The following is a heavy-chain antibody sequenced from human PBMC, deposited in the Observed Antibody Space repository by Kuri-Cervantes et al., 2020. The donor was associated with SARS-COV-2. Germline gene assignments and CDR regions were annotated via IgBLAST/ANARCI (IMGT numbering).Heavy chain of an antibody. J-gene: IGHJ6*03. V-gene: IGHV3-7*03. CDR3: ARAEYDPHHYYYYMDV. CDR2: IKQDGSEK. D-gene: IGHD2/OR15-2a*01. Sequence: GGPLRLSCAASGFTFSSYWMSWVRQAPGKGLEWVANIKQDGSEKYYVDSVKGRFTISRDNAKNSLYLQMNSLRAEDAALYHCARAEYDPHHYYYYMDVWGKGTTVTVSS. CDR1: GFTFSSYW.